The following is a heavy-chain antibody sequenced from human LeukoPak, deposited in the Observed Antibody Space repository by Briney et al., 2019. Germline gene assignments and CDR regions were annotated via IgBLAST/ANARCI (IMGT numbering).Heavy chain of an antibody. J-gene: IGHJ5*02. Sequence: EASVKVSCKASGYTFTSYYMHWVRQAPGQGLEWMGIINPSGGSTSYAQKFQGRVTMTRDTSTSTVYMELSSLRSEDTAVCYCAREAQWLVRYNWFDPWGQGTLVTVSS. CDR3: AREAQWLVRYNWFDP. CDR1: GYTFTSYY. D-gene: IGHD6-19*01. V-gene: IGHV1-46*01. CDR2: INPSGGST.